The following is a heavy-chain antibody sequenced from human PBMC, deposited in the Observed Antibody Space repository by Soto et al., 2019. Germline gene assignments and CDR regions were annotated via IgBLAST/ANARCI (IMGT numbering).Heavy chain of an antibody. D-gene: IGHD6-19*01. CDR3: ATSSDWSPLLDY. CDR2: INPNGGGT. CDR1: AYTFTGYY. J-gene: IGHJ4*02. Sequence: ASVKVSCKASAYTFTGYYLHWVRQAPGQRLEWMGWINPNGGGTIYAQKFQGRLTMTRDASITTAYMELSRLSSDDTAFYYCATSSDWSPLLDYWGQGTLVTVSS. V-gene: IGHV1-2*02.